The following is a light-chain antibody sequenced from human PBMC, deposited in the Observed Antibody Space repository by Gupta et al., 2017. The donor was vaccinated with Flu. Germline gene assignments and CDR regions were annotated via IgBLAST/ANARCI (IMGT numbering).Light chain of an antibody. CDR3: QQYYSTPLT. Sequence: DIVXXXSXDXLAVSXXXRATXNCKSSQSVLYSSNNKNYLAWYQQKPGQPPKVVIYWASTRESGVPDRFSGSGSGTDFTLTISSLQAEDVAVYYCQQYYSTPLTFGGGTKVEIK. CDR2: WAS. V-gene: IGKV4-1*01. J-gene: IGKJ4*01. CDR1: QSVLYSSNNKNY.